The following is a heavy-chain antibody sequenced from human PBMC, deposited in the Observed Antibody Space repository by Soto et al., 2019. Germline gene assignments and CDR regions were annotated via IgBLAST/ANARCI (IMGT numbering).Heavy chain of an antibody. D-gene: IGHD1-26*01. CDR2: ISAYKGNT. Sequence: SVKVSCKASRYTLTSYGIRWVRQAPGQGLEWMGWISAYKGNTNYAQKLQGRVTMTTDTSTSTAYMELRSLRSDDTAEYYCARDLKVVGGATTVFGYWGQGTLVTVSS. J-gene: IGHJ4*02. V-gene: IGHV1-18*01. CDR1: RYTLTSYG. CDR3: ARDLKVVGGATTVFGY.